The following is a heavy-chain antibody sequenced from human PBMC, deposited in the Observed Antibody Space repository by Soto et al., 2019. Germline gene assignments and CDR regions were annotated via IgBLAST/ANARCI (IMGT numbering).Heavy chain of an antibody. J-gene: IGHJ5*01. CDR2: VSAFNGKG. V-gene: IGHV1-18*04. CDR1: GYPFVNYY. D-gene: IGHD3-22*01. CDR3: ARQIATRTNWFDP. Sequence: QVQLVQSGTEVAKPGASVKVSCKTSGYPFVNYYINWVRQAPGQGLEWMGWVSAFNGKGDYAQKFQGRVTMTTDTSTSTAYMELRSLRSDDTATYYCARQIATRTNWFDPLGQGTLVTVST.